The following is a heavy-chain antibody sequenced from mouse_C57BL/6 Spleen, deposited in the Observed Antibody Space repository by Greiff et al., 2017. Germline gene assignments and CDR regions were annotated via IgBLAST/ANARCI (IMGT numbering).Heavy chain of an antibody. V-gene: IGHV1-64*01. CDR2: IHPNSGST. Sequence: QVQLKQSGAELVKPGASVKLSCKASGYTFTSYWMHWVKQRPGQGLEWIGMIHPNSGSTNYNEKFKSKATLTVDKSSSTAYMQLSSLTSEDSAVYYCAGDGSSYGKFAYWGQGTLVTVSA. J-gene: IGHJ3*01. D-gene: IGHD1-1*01. CDR1: GYTFTSYW. CDR3: AGDGSSYGKFAY.